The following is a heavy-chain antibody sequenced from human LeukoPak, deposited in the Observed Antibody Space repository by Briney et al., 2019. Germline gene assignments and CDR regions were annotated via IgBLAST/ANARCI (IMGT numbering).Heavy chain of an antibody. V-gene: IGHV3-7*01. D-gene: IGHD1-14*01. CDR1: GFTFSGHW. CDR2: INQGGSDK. CDR3: TRDRSRAEDD. J-gene: IGHJ4*02. Sequence: PGGSLRLSCAASGFTFSGHWMSWVRQAPGKGREWVANINQGGSDKYYVDSGKGRFTISRDNANNLLYLQMNSLRGEDTGVYYCTRDRSRAEDDWGQGTLVTVSS.